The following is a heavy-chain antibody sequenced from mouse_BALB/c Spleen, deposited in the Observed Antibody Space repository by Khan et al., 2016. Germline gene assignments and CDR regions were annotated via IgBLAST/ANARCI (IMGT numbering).Heavy chain of an antibody. CDR1: GYTFTNYG. V-gene: IGHV9-3*02. CDR2: INTNTGEP. J-gene: IGHJ2*01. Sequence: QIQLVQSGPELKKPGETVKISCKASGYTFTNYGMNWVKQAPGKGLQWMGWINTNTGEPTYAEELKGRFAFSLETSASTAYLQINNLKIEDTATYFGARWGKDYWGQGTTLTVSS. D-gene: IGHD2-1*01. CDR3: ARWGKDY.